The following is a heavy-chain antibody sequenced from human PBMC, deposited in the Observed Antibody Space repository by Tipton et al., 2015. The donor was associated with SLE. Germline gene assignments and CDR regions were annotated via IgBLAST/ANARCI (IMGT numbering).Heavy chain of an antibody. V-gene: IGHV3-74*01. CDR2: LTSDGTTT. CDR3: GRKALGAMAARIDY. D-gene: IGHD5-18*01. Sequence: SLRLSCVASGFDFKMHWMYWVRQASGKGLVWVARLTSDGTTTFYADSVKGRFTISRDNARNTLYLEMSSLRDEDTAVYYCGRKALGAMAARIDYWGQGTLVRVSS. J-gene: IGHJ4*02. CDR1: GFDFKMHW.